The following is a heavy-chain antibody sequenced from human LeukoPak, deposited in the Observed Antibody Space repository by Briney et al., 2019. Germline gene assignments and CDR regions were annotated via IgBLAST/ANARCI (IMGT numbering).Heavy chain of an antibody. Sequence: PSETLSLTCTVSGASVNDYYWNWIRQPAGGGLEWIGRMYGSGSTNYNPSLKSRVTMSVDTSKSQFSLNLNSVTAADTAVYYCARGMRLFDYWGQGTLVTVSS. CDR2: MYGSGST. J-gene: IGHJ4*02. CDR1: GASVNDYY. CDR3: ARGMRLFDY. V-gene: IGHV4-4*07.